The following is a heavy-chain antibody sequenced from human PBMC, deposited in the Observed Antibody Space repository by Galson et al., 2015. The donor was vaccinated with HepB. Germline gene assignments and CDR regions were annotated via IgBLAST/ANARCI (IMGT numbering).Heavy chain of an antibody. CDR1: GGTFSSYT. CDR3: ASSNYYYGSGSYSPQNDY. J-gene: IGHJ4*02. CDR2: IIPILGIA. D-gene: IGHD3-10*01. V-gene: IGHV1-69*02. Sequence: SVKVSCKASGGTFSSYTISWVRQAPGQGLEWMGRIIPILGIANYAQKFQGRVTITADKSTSTAYMELSSLRSEDTAVYYCASSNYYYGSGSYSPQNDYWGQGTLVTVSS.